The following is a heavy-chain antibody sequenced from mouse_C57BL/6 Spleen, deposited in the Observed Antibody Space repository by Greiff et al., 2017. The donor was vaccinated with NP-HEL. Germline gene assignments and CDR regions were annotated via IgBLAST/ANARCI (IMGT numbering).Heavy chain of an antibody. CDR1: GFSLTSYG. V-gene: IGHV2-2*01. CDR3: ASIDSSGYVYAMDY. D-gene: IGHD3-2*02. J-gene: IGHJ4*01. Sequence: VHLVESGPGLVQPSQSLSITCTVSGFSLTSYGVHWVRQSPGKGLEWLGVIWSGGSTDYNAAFISRLSISKDNSKSQVFFKMNSLQADDTAIYYCASIDSSGYVYAMDYWGQGTSVTVSS. CDR2: IWSGGST.